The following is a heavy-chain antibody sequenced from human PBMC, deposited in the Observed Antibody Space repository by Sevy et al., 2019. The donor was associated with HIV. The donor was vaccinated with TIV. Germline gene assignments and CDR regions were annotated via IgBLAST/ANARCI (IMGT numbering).Heavy chain of an antibody. V-gene: IGHV3-23*01. D-gene: IGHD2-2*01. CDR2: ISGSGGST. CDR3: LIEARIVVVPAAPLGGNYYYGMDV. J-gene: IGHJ6*02. Sequence: GGSLRLSCAASGFTFSSYAMSWVRQAPGKGLEWVSAISGSGGSTYYADSVKGRFNISRDNSKNTLYLQMNSLRAEDTAVYYCLIEARIVVVPAAPLGGNYYYGMDVWGQGTTVTVSS. CDR1: GFTFSSYA.